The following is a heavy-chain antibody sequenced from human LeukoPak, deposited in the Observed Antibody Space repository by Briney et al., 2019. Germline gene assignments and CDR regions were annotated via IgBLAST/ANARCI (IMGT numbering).Heavy chain of an antibody. V-gene: IGHV3-9*01. Sequence: PGRSLRLSCAASGFTFEAYTMHWVRQAPGKGLEWDSGITWNSATIRYADSVKGRFTISRDNAKNSLYLQMHSLRAEDTAFYYCAKDNMVRGVPPYFDYWGLGILVTVSS. CDR1: GFTFEAYT. D-gene: IGHD3-10*01. J-gene: IGHJ4*02. CDR2: ITWNSATI. CDR3: AKDNMVRGVPPYFDY.